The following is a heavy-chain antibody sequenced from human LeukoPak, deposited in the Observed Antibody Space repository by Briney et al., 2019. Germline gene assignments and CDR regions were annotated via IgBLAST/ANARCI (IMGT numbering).Heavy chain of an antibody. CDR2: IYYSGST. J-gene: IGHJ4*02. Sequence: PSETLSLTCTVSGGSISSYYWSWIRQPPVKGLEWIGYIYYSGSTNYNPSLKSRVPISVDTSKNQFSLKLSSVTAADTAVYYCARRHRGSHFDYWGQGTLVTVSS. D-gene: IGHD3-10*01. CDR1: GGSISSYY. CDR3: ARRHRGSHFDY. V-gene: IGHV4-59*01.